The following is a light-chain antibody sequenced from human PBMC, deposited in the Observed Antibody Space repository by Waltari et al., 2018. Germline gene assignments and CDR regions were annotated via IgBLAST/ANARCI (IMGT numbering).Light chain of an antibody. CDR3: TSFAGDNTLYV. Sequence: QSALTQPPSASGSPGQSVTISCTGTSSDVGGYNYVSWYQQHPGKAPKLMIYEVGKRRSGVPVRCSGSKSGNTASLTVSGLQAEDEADYYCTSFAGDNTLYVFGSGTKVSVL. CDR1: SSDVGGYNY. V-gene: IGLV2-8*01. CDR2: EVG. J-gene: IGLJ1*01.